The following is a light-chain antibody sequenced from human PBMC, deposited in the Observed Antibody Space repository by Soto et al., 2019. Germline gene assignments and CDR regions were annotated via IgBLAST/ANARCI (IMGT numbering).Light chain of an antibody. J-gene: IGLJ2*01. Sequence: SYELTQPLSVSVALGQTARITCGGSNIGSKNVHWYQQKPGQAPVLVIYRVSNRPSGIPERFSGSNSGNTATLTISRAQAGDEADYYCQVWDSSIFGGGTKLTVL. CDR2: RVS. V-gene: IGLV3-9*01. CDR3: QVWDSSI. CDR1: NIGSKN.